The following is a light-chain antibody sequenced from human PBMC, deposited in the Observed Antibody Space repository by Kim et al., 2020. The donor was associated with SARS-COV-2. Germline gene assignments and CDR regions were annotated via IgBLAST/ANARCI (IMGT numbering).Light chain of an antibody. Sequence: LFTGERATLSCRASQNVNPPSVAWYQQKPGQAPRLVIYGASSRATGIPDRFSGSGSGTDFTLTISRLEPEDFAVYHCHHYGSSPPTFGQGTKLEI. J-gene: IGKJ2*01. CDR3: HHYGSSPPT. CDR1: QNVNPPS. CDR2: GAS. V-gene: IGKV3-20*01.